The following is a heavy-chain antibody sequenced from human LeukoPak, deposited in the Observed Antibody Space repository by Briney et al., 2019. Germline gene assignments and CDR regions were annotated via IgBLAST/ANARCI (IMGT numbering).Heavy chain of an antibody. D-gene: IGHD3-10*01. Sequence: PSQTLSLTCAVSGGSISSGGYSWSWIRQPPGKCLEWLGYIYHSGSTYYNPSLKSRVTISVDRSKNQFSLKLSSVTAADTAVYYCARGQITMVRGVIITHDAFDIWGQGTMVTVSS. CDR1: GGSISSGGYS. J-gene: IGHJ3*02. CDR2: IYHSGST. V-gene: IGHV4-30-2*01. CDR3: ARGQITMVRGVIITHDAFDI.